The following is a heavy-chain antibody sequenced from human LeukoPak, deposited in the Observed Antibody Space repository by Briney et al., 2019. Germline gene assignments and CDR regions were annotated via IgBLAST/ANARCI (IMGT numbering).Heavy chain of an antibody. J-gene: IGHJ4*02. D-gene: IGHD3-22*01. CDR2: ISYDGSNK. CDR3: AKSPRYDSSGLVDY. V-gene: IGHV3-30*18. CDR1: GFTFSSYG. Sequence: GSLRLSCAASGFTFSSYGMHWVRQAPGKGLEWVAVISYDGSNKYYADSVKGRFTISRDNSKNTLYLQMNSLRAEDTAVYYCAKSPRYDSSGLVDYWGQGTLVTVSS.